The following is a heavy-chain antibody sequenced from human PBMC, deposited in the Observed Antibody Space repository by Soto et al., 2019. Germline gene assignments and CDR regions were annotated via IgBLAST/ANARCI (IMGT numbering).Heavy chain of an antibody. J-gene: IGHJ3*02. D-gene: IGHD2-2*02. V-gene: IGHV4-31*03. Sequence: SETLSLTCTVSGGSISSGGYYWSWIRQHPGKGLEWIGYIYYSGSTYYNPSLKSRVTISVDTSKNQFSLKLSSVTAADTAVYYCARESRVSVGLYCSSTSCYTAFAIWGQGTMVTV. CDR2: IYYSGST. CDR3: ARESRVSVGLYCSSTSCYTAFAI. CDR1: GGSISSGGYY.